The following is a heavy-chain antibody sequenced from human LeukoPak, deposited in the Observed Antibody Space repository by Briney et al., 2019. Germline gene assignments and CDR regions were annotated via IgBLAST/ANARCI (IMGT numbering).Heavy chain of an antibody. CDR2: IHNDGST. CDR3: AALARDY. CDR1: GFIVSSTY. D-gene: IGHD3-3*02. V-gene: IGHV3-53*01. J-gene: IGHJ4*02. Sequence: GGSLRLSCAVSGFIVSSTYMTWVRQAPGKGLEWVSVIHNDGSTYHADSVKGRFTISRDNSKNTLYLQMNSLRVEDTAAYYCAALARDYWGQGTLVTVSS.